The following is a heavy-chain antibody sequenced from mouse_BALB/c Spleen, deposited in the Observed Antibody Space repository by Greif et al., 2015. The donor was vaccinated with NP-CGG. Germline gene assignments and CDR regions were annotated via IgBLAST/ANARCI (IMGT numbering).Heavy chain of an antibody. Sequence: VQLQQSGPQLVRPGASVKISCKASGYSFTSYWMHWVKQRPGQGLEWIGMIDPSDSETRLNQKFKDKATLTVDKSSSPAYRQPTSPPVGASGFFTWGLEGPYAMDAGGQ. D-gene: IGHD1-3*01. V-gene: IGHV1S74*01. CDR1: GYSFTSYW. CDR2: IDPSDSET. CDR3: GLEGPYAMDA. J-gene: IGHJ4*01.